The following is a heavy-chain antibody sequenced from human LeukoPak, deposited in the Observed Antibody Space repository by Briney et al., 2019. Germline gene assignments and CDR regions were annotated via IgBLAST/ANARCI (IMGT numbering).Heavy chain of an antibody. CDR1: GFSVSNYY. CDR3: ARGGITDYGDYSSFDY. Sequence: PGGSLRLSCVASGFSVSNYYMSWVRQAPGKGLEWVSVISTGGGTSYTDSVKGRFTFSRDNSKNTLFPQMNSLRAEDTGVYYCARGGITDYGDYSSFDYWGQGTLLTVSS. J-gene: IGHJ4*02. V-gene: IGHV3-66*01. CDR2: ISTGGGT. D-gene: IGHD4-17*01.